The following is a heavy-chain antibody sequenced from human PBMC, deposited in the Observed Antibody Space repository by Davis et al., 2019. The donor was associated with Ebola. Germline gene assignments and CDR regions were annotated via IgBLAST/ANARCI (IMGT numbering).Heavy chain of an antibody. V-gene: IGHV3-21*01. CDR1: GFTFSSYS. CDR3: ARGYYGSGSYYNRFDY. J-gene: IGHJ4*02. D-gene: IGHD3-10*01. CDR2: ISSSSSYI. Sequence: GESLKISCAASGFTFSSYSMNWVRQAPGKGLEWVSSISSSSSYIYYADSVKGRFTISRDNAKNSLYLQMNSLRAEDTAVYYCARGYYGSGSYYNRFDYWGQGTLVTVSS.